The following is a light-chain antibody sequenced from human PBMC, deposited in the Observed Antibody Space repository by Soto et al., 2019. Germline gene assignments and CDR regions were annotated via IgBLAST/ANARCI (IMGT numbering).Light chain of an antibody. CDR2: YDS. Sequence: SYELTQPPSVSVAPGKTAMITCGGNNIGSKSVHWYQQKPGQAPVVVMYYDSDRPSGIPERFSGAKSGNTATLTISRVEAGDEADYYCQVWDKSSDHAVFGGGTQLTVL. J-gene: IGLJ7*01. CDR1: NIGSKS. V-gene: IGLV3-21*04. CDR3: QVWDKSSDHAV.